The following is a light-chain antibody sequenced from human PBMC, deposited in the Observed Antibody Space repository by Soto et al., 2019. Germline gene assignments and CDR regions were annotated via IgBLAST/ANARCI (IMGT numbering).Light chain of an antibody. V-gene: IGKV1-5*03. J-gene: IGKJ1*01. CDR2: EAS. Sequence: DIQMTQSPSSLSASAGDIVTITCRASQNILKWVAWYQQKPGKAPRLLIYEASTLENGVPSRFSGGGSGTEFTITISSLQPDDFATCHYQKYKTYATFGQGTKVDIK. CDR1: QNILKW. CDR3: QKYKTYAT.